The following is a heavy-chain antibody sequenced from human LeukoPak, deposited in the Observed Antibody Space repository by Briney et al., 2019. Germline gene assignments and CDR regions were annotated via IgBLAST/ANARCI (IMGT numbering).Heavy chain of an antibody. Sequence: SETLSLTCTVSGGSISSSSYYWGWIRQPPGKGLEWIGSIYYSGSTYYNPSLKSRVTISVDTSKNQFSLKLSSVTAADTAVYYCARLTYYYDSSGYYQPSSFDYWGQGTLVTVSS. CDR3: ARLTYYYDSSGYYQPSSFDY. D-gene: IGHD3-22*01. CDR1: GGSISSSSYY. CDR2: IYYSGST. J-gene: IGHJ4*02. V-gene: IGHV4-39*07.